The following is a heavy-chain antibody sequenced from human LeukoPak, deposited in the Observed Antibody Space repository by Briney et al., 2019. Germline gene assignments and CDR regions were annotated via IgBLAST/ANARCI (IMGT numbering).Heavy chain of an antibody. CDR1: GDSISSSSYY. CDR3: ARLGLSYYYDSSGYYY. V-gene: IGHV4-39*07. Sequence: PSETLSLTCTVSGDSISSSSYYWGWIRQPPGKGLEWIGTIYYTGNTYYNPSLKSRVTISVDTSKNQFSLKLSSVTAADTAVYYCARLGLSYYYDSSGYYYWGQGTLVTVSS. D-gene: IGHD3-22*01. J-gene: IGHJ4*02. CDR2: IYYTGNT.